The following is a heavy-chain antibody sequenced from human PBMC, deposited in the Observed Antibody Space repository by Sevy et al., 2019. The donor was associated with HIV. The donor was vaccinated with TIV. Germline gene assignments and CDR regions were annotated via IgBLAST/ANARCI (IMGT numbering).Heavy chain of an antibody. V-gene: IGHV1-2*02. Sequence: ASVKASCKASGYTFTGQYIHWVRQVPGQGLEWVGWVNPRNGGTKTAQSFEGRVTLTRDTSISTANLEMGSLTSDDTAVYFCARARLGPLGSLDSWGQGTLVTVSS. J-gene: IGHJ4*02. CDR3: ARARLGPLGSLDS. D-gene: IGHD3-10*01. CDR2: VNPRNGGT. CDR1: GYTFTGQY.